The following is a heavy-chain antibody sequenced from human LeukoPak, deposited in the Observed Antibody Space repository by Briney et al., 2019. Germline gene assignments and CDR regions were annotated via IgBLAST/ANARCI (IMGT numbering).Heavy chain of an antibody. CDR2: ITYSGAT. V-gene: IGHV4-39*01. D-gene: IGHD1-20*01. Sequence: SETLSLTCTVSGDSISSSTSSTTYYWGWIRQPPGKGLEWIGSITYSGATHYNESLKSRVTISVDTSRNQFSLRLSSVTAADTAVYFCARHGGRYNWSPSDWGQGTLVTVPS. CDR1: GDSISSSTSSTTYY. CDR3: ARHGGRYNWSPSD. J-gene: IGHJ4*02.